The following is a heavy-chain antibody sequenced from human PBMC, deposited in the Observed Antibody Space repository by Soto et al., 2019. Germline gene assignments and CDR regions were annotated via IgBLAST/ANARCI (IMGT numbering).Heavy chain of an antibody. CDR3: ARAHDYDFWSGFLFYGMDV. CDR2: ISSTGGST. Sequence: GGSLRLSXAASRFTFSNYAMSWVRQAPGKGLEWVPGISSTGGSTYYADSVKGRFTISRDNSKNTLDLQMSSLRAEDTAIYYCARAHDYDFWSGFLFYGMDVWGQGTTVTVSS. J-gene: IGHJ6*02. CDR1: RFTFSNYA. V-gene: IGHV3-23*01. D-gene: IGHD3-3*01.